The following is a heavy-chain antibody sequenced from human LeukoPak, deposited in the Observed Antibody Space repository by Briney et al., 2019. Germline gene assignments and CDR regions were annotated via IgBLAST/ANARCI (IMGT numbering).Heavy chain of an antibody. CDR2: IYPGDSDT. CDR3: ARLTYDCGGDCYSMDY. Sequence: GESLKISCKGSGYSFTSYWIGWVRQMPGKGLEWMGIIYPGDSDTRYSPSFQGQVTISADKSISTAYLQWSSLKASDTAMYYCARLTYDCGGDCYSMDYWGQGTLVTVSS. D-gene: IGHD2-21*02. J-gene: IGHJ4*02. V-gene: IGHV5-51*01. CDR1: GYSFTSYW.